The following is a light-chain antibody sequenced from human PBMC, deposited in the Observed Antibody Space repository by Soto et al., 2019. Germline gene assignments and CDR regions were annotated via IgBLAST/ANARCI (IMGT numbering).Light chain of an antibody. CDR3: QQYMNWPTWT. CDR1: QSIRSL. Sequence: EIVLTQSPATLSVSPGDRATLSCRASQSIRSLLAWYQQKPGQAHRLIIYSASTRATGIPASFSGSGSGADLTPTISSLQSEDFAVYYGQQYMNWPTWTSGQGTKLDIK. J-gene: IGKJ1*01. V-gene: IGKV3-15*01. CDR2: SAS.